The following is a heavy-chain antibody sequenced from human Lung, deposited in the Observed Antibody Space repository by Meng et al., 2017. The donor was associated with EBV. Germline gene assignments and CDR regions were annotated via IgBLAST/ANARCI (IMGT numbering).Heavy chain of an antibody. CDR2: INHSGST. V-gene: IGHV4-34*01. D-gene: IGHD2-15*01. J-gene: IGHJ4*02. CDR1: GRSFSGYY. CDR3: AREWCSGGSCYPDY. Sequence: QVQLQQWGAGLLKPSETLSLTFAVYGRSFSGYYWSWIRQPPGKGLEWIGEINHSGSTNYNPSLKSRVTISVDTSKNQFSLKLSSVTAADTAVYYCAREWCSGGSCYPDYWGQGTLVTVSS.